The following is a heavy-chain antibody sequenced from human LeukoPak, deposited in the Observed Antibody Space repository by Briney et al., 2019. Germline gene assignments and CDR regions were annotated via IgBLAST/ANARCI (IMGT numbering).Heavy chain of an antibody. CDR3: AKDPGHCSSTFCYTNY. CDR1: GFTFSSYS. J-gene: IGHJ4*02. V-gene: IGHV3-21*01. Sequence: PGGSLRLSCAASGFTFSSYSMNWVRQAPGKGLEWVSSISSSSSYIYYADSVKGRFTISRDNAKNSLYLQMNSLRVEDTAVYYCAKDPGHCSSTFCYTNYWGQGTLVTVSS. D-gene: IGHD2-2*02. CDR2: ISSSSSYI.